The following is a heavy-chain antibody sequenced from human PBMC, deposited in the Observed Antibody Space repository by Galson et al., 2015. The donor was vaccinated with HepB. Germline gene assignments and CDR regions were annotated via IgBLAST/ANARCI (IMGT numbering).Heavy chain of an antibody. CDR1: GFTFSNYN. CDR3: ATSFGGHWFDP. J-gene: IGHJ5*02. V-gene: IGHV3-21*01. Sequence: SLRLSCAASGFTFSNYNINWVRQAPGKGLEWVSYISSSSSYIYYADSVKGRFTNSRDNAKNSLYLQMNSLRAEDTAVYYCATSFGGHWFDPWGQGTLVTVSS. CDR2: ISSSSSYI. D-gene: IGHD3-3*01.